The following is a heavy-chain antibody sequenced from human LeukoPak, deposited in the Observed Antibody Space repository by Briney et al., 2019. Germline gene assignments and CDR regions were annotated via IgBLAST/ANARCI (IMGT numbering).Heavy chain of an antibody. V-gene: IGHV3-7*05. D-gene: IGHD3-16*01. Sequence: AGSLRLSCAASGFTFRSEWMCWVRQALRKGLQYVANIKEDGSAEYYVDSVKGRFTISRDNRKNSQSLLMNSVRGEDTALYYCLRDGHQGMLTWCWGQGTLVTVSS. CDR3: LRDGHQGMLTWC. J-gene: IGHJ4*02. CDR2: IKEDGSAE. CDR1: GFTFRSEW.